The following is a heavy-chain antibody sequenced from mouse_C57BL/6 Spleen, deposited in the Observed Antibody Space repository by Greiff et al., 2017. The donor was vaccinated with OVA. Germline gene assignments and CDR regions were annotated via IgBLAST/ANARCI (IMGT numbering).Heavy chain of an antibody. CDR1: GYAFSSYW. Sequence: QVQLQQSGPELVKPGASVKLSCKASGYAFSSYWMHWVKQRPGQGLEWIGRIYPGDGDTNYNGKFKGKATLTADKSSSTAYMQLSSLTSEDSAVYVGARSYGSHYYAMDYWGQGTSVTVSA. CDR3: ARSYGSHYYAMDY. J-gene: IGHJ4*01. D-gene: IGHD2-2*01. V-gene: IGHV1-82*01. CDR2: IYPGDGDT.